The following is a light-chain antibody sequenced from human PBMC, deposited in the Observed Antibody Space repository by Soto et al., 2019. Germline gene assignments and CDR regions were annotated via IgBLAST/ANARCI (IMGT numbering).Light chain of an antibody. CDR2: LAS. J-gene: IGKJ2*01. CDR1: HSISSY. Sequence: DIEMTQSPSSLSASVGDRVTITCRASHSISSYLKWHQHKPGEAPKLLIYLASSLQSGVPSRFSGSGSGTVFPLTISSLQPEDFATYYCQQSYSTPYTFGLGTKLEIK. V-gene: IGKV1-39*01. CDR3: QQSYSTPYT.